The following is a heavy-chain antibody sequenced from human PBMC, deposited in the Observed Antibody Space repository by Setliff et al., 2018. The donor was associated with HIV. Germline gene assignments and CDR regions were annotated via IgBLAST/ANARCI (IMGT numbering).Heavy chain of an antibody. D-gene: IGHD6-13*01. CDR1: GGSISGSSYY. CDR2: IYTSGST. J-gene: IGHJ4*02. Sequence: PSETLSLTCNVSGGSISGSSYYWGWIRQPAGKGLEWIGRIYTSGSTNYNPSLQSRITVSVDTSKNQFSLKLSSVTAADTAVYYCTRTNPLAAPPFDFWGQGTLVTVSS. CDR3: TRTNPLAAPPFDF. V-gene: IGHV4-61*02.